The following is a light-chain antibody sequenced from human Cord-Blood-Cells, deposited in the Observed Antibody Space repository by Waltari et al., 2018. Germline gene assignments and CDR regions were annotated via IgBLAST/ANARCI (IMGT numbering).Light chain of an antibody. CDR1: SGPSSYA. J-gene: IGLJ3*02. V-gene: IGLV4-69*01. CDR2: LNSDGSH. Sequence: QLVLTQSPSASASLGASVKLPCTLSSGPSSYAIAWHQQQPEKGPRYLMKLNSDGSHSKGDGIPDRFSGASSGAERYLTISSLQSEDEADYYCQTWGTGIQGLGGGTKLTVL. CDR3: QTWGTGIQG.